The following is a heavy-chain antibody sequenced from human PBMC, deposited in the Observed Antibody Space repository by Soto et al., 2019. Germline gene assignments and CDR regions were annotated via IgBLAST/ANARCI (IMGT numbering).Heavy chain of an antibody. CDR3: ARHGQLYNSGWYLNWFDP. CDR2: IYYSGST. CDR1: GGSISGSSYY. J-gene: IGHJ5*02. V-gene: IGHV4-39*01. D-gene: IGHD6-19*01. Sequence: PSETLSLTCTVSGGSISGSSYYWGWIRQPPGKGLEWIGTIYYSGSTYYNPSLKGRVTMSVDTSKNQFSLKLSSVTAADTAVYYCARHGQLYNSGWYLNWFDPWGQGTLVTAPQ.